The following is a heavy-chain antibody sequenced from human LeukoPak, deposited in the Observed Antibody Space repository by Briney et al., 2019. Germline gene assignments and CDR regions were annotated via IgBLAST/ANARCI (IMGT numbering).Heavy chain of an antibody. CDR3: ARGNYDFWSGYSDY. J-gene: IGHJ4*02. CDR1: GYSISSGYY. D-gene: IGHD3-3*01. V-gene: IGHV4-38-2*01. Sequence: PSETLSLTCAVSGYSISSGYYWGWIRQPPGKGLEWIGSIYHSGSTYYNPSLKSRVTISVDTSKNQFSLKLSSVTAADTAVYCCARGNYDFWSGYSDYWGQGTLVTVSS. CDR2: IYHSGST.